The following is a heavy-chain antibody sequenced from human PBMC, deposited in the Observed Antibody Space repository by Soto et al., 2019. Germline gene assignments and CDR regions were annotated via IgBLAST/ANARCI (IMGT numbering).Heavy chain of an antibody. D-gene: IGHD6-13*01. V-gene: IGHV3-23*01. CDR1: SFTFRTYA. Sequence: QPGGALLLSCTSSSFTFRTYAMTWVRQAPGKGLEWVSTISANGGATYYADSVRGRFTVSRDNSNDTLYLQMSSLRAEDTAVYYCAKDFRLVIRGEDSWGQGTMVTVSS. CDR2: ISANGGAT. CDR3: AKDFRLVIRGEDS. J-gene: IGHJ4*02.